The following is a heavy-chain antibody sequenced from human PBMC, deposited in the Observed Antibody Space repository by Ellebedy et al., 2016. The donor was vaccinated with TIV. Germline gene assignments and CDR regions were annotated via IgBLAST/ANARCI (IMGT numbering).Heavy chain of an antibody. V-gene: IGHV4-59*01. J-gene: IGHJ5*02. CDR1: GGSISSYY. CDR2: IYYSGST. CDR3: ARGGVPAAPYNWFDP. Sequence: GSLRLSCTVSGGSISSYYWSWIRQPPGKGLEWIGYIYYSGSTNYNPSLKSRVTISVDTSKNQFSLKLSSVTAADTAVYYCARGGVPAAPYNWFDPWGQGTLVTVSS. D-gene: IGHD2-2*01.